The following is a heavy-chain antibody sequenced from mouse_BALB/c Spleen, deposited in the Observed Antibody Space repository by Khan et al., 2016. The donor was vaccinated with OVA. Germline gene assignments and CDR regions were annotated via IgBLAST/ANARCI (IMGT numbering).Heavy chain of an antibody. CDR2: IYPGSFNT. CDR1: GYTFTTYY. V-gene: IGHV1S56*01. Sequence: QVQLQQPGPELVKPGASVRISCKASGYTFTTYYIHWVKQRPGQGLEWIGWIYPGSFNTNYNEKFKGKATLTADKYSNTAYMQLSSLTSEDSAVYVCERDDYCLGEAMGYWGQGTSVTVSS. CDR3: ERDDYCLGEAMGY. D-gene: IGHD2-13*01. J-gene: IGHJ4*01.